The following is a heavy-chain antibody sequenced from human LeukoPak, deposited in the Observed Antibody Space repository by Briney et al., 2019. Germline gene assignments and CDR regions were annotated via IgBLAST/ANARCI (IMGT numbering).Heavy chain of an antibody. CDR1: GYTFIEYY. D-gene: IGHD3-16*01. CDR3: ARDMMEGVMVH. Sequence: ASVKVSCKTSGYTFIEYYIQWVRRAPAQGLEWMGWINPKRFGAHYAQKLQGRITMTSDTPINTVNMELSSLRSDDTAMYYCARDMMEGVMVHWGQGTLVAVSS. CDR2: INPKRFGA. V-gene: IGHV1-2*02. J-gene: IGHJ4*02.